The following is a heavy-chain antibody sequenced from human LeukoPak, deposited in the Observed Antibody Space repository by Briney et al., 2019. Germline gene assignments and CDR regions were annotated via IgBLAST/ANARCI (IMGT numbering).Heavy chain of an antibody. D-gene: IGHD6-19*01. J-gene: IGHJ3*02. CDR2: ISAYNGNT. CDR3: ARDLLVSSGWYGNDAFDI. CDR1: GYTFTSYG. Sequence: ASVKVSCKASGYTFTSYGISWVRQAPGQGLEWMEWISAYNGNTNYAQKLQGRVTMTTDTSTSTAYMELRSLRSDDTAVYYCARDLLVSSGWYGNDAFDIWGQGTMVTVSS. V-gene: IGHV1-18*01.